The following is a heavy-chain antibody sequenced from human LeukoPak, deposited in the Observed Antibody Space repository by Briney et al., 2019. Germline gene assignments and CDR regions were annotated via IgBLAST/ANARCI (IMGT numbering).Heavy chain of an antibody. D-gene: IGHD3-22*01. V-gene: IGHV3-74*01. CDR2: IYTDGRRS. J-gene: IGHJ3*02. CDR1: GFTSTFAW. CDR3: ARAREKYYYDSSGRGGAFDI. Sequence: PGGALRLSCAPPGFTSTFAWMHWGRAALGRGLGWVSHIYTDGRRSSYADSVKGRFTISRDNAKNTLFLQMNSLRAEDTAVYYCARAREKYYYDSSGRGGAFDIWGQGTMVIVSS.